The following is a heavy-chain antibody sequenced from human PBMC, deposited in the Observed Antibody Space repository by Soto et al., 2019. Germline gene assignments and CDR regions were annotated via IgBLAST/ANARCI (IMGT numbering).Heavy chain of an antibody. D-gene: IGHD6-6*01. V-gene: IGHV4-31*03. CDR3: ARGSSIAGLYYGMDV. J-gene: IGHJ6*02. CDR2: NYYSGIT. CDR1: GGSISSGGYY. Sequence: QVQLQESGPGLVKPSQTLSLTCTVSGGSISSGGYYWTWIRQHPGKGREWIGDNYYSGITYYNPSLKSRVTISLDTSKNQCSLKLSSVTAADTAVYYCARGSSIAGLYYGMDVWGQGTTVTVSS.